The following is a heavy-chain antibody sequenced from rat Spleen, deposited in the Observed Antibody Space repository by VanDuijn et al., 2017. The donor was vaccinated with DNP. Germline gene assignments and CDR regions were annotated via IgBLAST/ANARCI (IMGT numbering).Heavy chain of an antibody. D-gene: IGHD1-12*02. CDR1: GYSITSCCR. V-gene: IGHV3-3*01. Sequence: EVQLQESGPGLVEPSQSLSLTCSVTGYSITSCCRWTWIRKFPGHKLEWMGYINSAGSTNYNPSLKGRISITSDTSKNQFFLQLNSVTSEDTATYYCASYYYDGYYAMDAWGQGTSVTVSS. J-gene: IGHJ4*01. CDR2: INSAGST. CDR3: ASYYYDGYYAMDA.